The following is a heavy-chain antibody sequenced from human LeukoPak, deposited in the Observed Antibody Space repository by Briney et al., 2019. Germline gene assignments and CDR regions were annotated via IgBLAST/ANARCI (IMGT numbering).Heavy chain of an antibody. Sequence: PGRSLRLSCAASGFTFSSYGMHWVRQDPGKGLEWVAVIWYDGSNKYYADSVKDRFTISRDNSKNTLYLQMNSLRAEDTAVYYCAIEVCSGGSCYVGYYYGMDVWGQGTTVTVSS. CDR1: GFTFSSYG. V-gene: IGHV3-33*01. CDR2: IWYDGSNK. CDR3: AIEVCSGGSCYVGYYYGMDV. J-gene: IGHJ6*02. D-gene: IGHD2-15*01.